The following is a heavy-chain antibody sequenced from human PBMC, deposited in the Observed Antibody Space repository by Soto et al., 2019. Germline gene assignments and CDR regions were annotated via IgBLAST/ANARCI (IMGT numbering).Heavy chain of an antibody. Sequence: QVHLEQSGAEVKKPGASVKVSCKTSGYSFTTYGVTWVRQAPGQGLEWMGWISTYNGDTRVAQQHQGRVTLTTDTSTNAAHMELRSLRSDDTAIYYCARTEGRSTRGDYWGQGTLVTVSS. CDR3: ARTEGRSTRGDY. CDR1: GYSFTTYG. CDR2: ISTYNGDT. J-gene: IGHJ4*02. D-gene: IGHD2-8*01. V-gene: IGHV1-18*01.